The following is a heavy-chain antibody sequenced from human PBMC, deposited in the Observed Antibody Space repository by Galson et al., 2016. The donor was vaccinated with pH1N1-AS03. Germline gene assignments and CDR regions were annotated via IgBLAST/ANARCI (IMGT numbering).Heavy chain of an antibody. V-gene: IGHV3-74*01. CDR3: ARGRRMAVSGYYYVDV. CDR1: GFTLNNYW. Sequence: SLRLSCAASGFTLNNYWIHWVRQAPGKGLVWVSRITGDGRYTDYVDSVMGRFSSSRDNGENTLYLQMDRLRAEDTAVYWCARGRRMAVSGYYYVDVWGTGTTVTVSS. D-gene: IGHD5-24*01. J-gene: IGHJ6*03. CDR2: ITGDGRYT.